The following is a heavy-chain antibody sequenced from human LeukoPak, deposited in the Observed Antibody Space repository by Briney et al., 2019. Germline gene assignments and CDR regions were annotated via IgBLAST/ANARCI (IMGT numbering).Heavy chain of an antibody. Sequence: GGSLRLSCAASGFTFSSYSMNWVRQAPGKGLEWVSYISSSSCTINYADSVKGRFTISGDNARNSLYLQMNSLRAEDTAVYYCARDHNYAFDYWGQGTLVTVSS. D-gene: IGHD5-18*01. CDR3: ARDHNYAFDY. CDR1: GFTFSSYS. J-gene: IGHJ4*02. CDR2: ISSSSCTI. V-gene: IGHV3-48*01.